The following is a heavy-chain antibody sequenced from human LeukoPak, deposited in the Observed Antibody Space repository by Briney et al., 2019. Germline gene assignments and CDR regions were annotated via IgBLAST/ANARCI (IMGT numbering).Heavy chain of an antibody. CDR1: GYTFTSYD. Sequence: ASVKVSCKASGYTFTSYDINWVRQATGQGLEWMGWMNPNSGNTGYAQKFQGRVTMTRNTSISTAYMELSSLGSEDTAVYYCAKEIYGSGSYFRRGYYWGQGTLVTVSS. J-gene: IGHJ4*02. CDR3: AKEIYGSGSYFRRGYY. V-gene: IGHV1-8*01. CDR2: MNPNSGNT. D-gene: IGHD3-10*01.